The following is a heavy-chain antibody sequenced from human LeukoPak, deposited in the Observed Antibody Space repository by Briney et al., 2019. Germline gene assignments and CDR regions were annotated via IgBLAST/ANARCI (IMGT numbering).Heavy chain of an antibody. D-gene: IGHD6-19*01. Sequence: SETLSLTCTVSGGSISSSSYYWGWIRQPPGKGLEWIGEINHSGSTNYNPSLKSRVTISVDTSKNQFSLKLSSVTAADTAVYYCARARAVAGTYYYYYGMDVWGQGTTVTVSS. CDR2: INHSGST. V-gene: IGHV4-39*07. J-gene: IGHJ6*02. CDR3: ARARAVAGTYYYYYGMDV. CDR1: GGSISSSSYY.